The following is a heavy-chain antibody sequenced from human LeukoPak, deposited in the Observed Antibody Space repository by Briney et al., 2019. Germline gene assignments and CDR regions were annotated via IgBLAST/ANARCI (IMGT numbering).Heavy chain of an antibody. CDR2: NNPNSGGT. CDR3: ARFNSYGAFDI. V-gene: IGHV1-2*02. CDR1: GYTFGSYY. J-gene: IGHJ3*02. Sequence: ASVKVSCKSSGYTFGSYYMHWVRQALGQGLEWMGWNNPNSGGTNYAQKFQGRVTMTRDTSISTAYMELSRLRSDDTAVYYCARFNSYGAFDIWGQGTMVTVSS. D-gene: IGHD4-23*01.